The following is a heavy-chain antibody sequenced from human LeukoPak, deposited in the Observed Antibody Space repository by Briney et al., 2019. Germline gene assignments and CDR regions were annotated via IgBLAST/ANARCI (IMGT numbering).Heavy chain of an antibody. J-gene: IGHJ5*02. CDR1: GYSLTSYG. CDR2: ISAYNGNT. CDR3: ARDRGGTTSNWFDP. Sequence: GASVKVSCKASGYSLTSYGISWVRQAPGQGLEWMGWISAYNGNTNYAQKVQGRVTMTTDTSTSTAYMELRSLRSDDTAVYYCARDRGGTTSNWFDPWGQGTLVTVS. D-gene: IGHD2-2*01. V-gene: IGHV1-18*01.